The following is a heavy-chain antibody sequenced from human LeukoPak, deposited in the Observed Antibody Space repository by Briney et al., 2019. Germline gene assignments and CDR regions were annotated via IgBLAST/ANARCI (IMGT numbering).Heavy chain of an antibody. Sequence: SETLSLTCAVYGGSFSGYYGSWIRQPPGKGLEWIGEIYHSGDTNYNPSLKSRVAISVDTSKKQFSLKLSSVTAADTAVYYCARPQRKGGRDNFDYWGQGTLVTVSS. CDR2: IYHSGDT. V-gene: IGHV4-34*01. J-gene: IGHJ4*02. CDR3: ARPQRKGGRDNFDY. D-gene: IGHD1-1*01. CDR1: GGSFSGYY.